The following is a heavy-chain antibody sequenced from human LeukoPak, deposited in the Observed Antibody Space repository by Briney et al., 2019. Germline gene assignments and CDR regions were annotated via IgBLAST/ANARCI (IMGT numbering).Heavy chain of an antibody. CDR2: ITGSGGIT. Sequence: GASLRLSCVASGFTFSNYAMSWVRQAPGKELEWVSAITGSGGITNYADSVKGRFTISRDNSKNTLYLQMNSLRAEDTAVYYCAKWGDYDVLTGYYDPDYWGQGTLVTVSS. D-gene: IGHD3-9*01. CDR3: AKWGDYDVLTGYYDPDY. CDR1: GFTFSNYA. J-gene: IGHJ4*02. V-gene: IGHV3-23*01.